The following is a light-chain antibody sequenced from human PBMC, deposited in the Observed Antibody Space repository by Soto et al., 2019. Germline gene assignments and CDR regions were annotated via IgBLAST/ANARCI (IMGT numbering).Light chain of an antibody. CDR3: QSYDSSLSGSV. J-gene: IGLJ3*02. Sequence: QAVVTQPPSVSGAPGQRVTISCTGSNSNIGAGYGVHWYQHLPGTAPKLLIYANTNRPSGVPDRFSGSKSGTSASLAITGLKAEDEADYYCQSYDSSLSGSVFGGGTKLTVL. V-gene: IGLV1-40*01. CDR2: ANT. CDR1: NSNIGAGYG.